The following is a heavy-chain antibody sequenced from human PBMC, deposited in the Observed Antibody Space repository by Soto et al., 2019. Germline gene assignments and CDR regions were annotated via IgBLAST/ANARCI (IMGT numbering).Heavy chain of an antibody. V-gene: IGHV3-48*02. D-gene: IGHD3-10*01. Sequence: PGGSLRLSCAASGFSFSSYNMNWVRQAPGKGLEWVSYISSVGSTIYYADSVKGRFIISRDNAKNSLYLQMNSLRDEDTAVYYCAREGLLWFGELIRNYYNYAMGVWGQGTTVTVSS. CDR2: ISSVGSTI. J-gene: IGHJ6*02. CDR1: GFSFSSYN. CDR3: AREGLLWFGELIRNYYNYAMGV.